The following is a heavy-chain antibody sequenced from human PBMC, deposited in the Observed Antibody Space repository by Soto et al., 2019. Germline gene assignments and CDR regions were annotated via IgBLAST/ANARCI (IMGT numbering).Heavy chain of an antibody. J-gene: IGHJ4*02. CDR2: ITSSGSTT. CDR1: GFTFSSYE. Sequence: GGSLRLSCAASGFTFSSYEMNWVRQAPGKGLQWISYITSSGSTTYYADSVKGRFTISRDNAKNSLYLQMNSLRADDTAVYYCARGNSPVNVYWGQGTLVTVSS. V-gene: IGHV3-48*03. D-gene: IGHD3-16*02. CDR3: ARGNSPVNVY.